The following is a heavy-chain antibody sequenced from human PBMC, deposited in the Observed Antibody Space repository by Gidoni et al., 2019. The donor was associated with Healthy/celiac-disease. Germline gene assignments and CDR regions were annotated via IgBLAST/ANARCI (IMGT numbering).Heavy chain of an antibody. D-gene: IGHD5-18*01. CDR1: GFTFSSYA. J-gene: IGHJ6*02. CDR3: ARDGGYSYGDIYYYYGMDV. Sequence: QVQLVESGGGVVQPGRSLRLSCAASGFTFSSYAMHWVRQAPGKGLEWVAVISYDGSNKYYADSVKGRFTISRDNSKNTLYLQMNSLRAEDTAVYYCARDGGYSYGDIYYYYGMDVWGQGTTVTVSS. V-gene: IGHV3-30*01. CDR2: ISYDGSNK.